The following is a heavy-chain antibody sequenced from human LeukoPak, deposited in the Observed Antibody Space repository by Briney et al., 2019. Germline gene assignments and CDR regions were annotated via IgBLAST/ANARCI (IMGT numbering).Heavy chain of an antibody. D-gene: IGHD1-26*01. CDR3: ARELLGGFDY. CDR2: ISSSSSYI. V-gene: IGHV3-21*01. Sequence: GGSLRLSCAASGFTFSSYSMNWVRQAPGKGLEWVSSISSSSSYIYYADSVKGRFTISRDNAKNSLYLQMNSLRAKDTAVYYCARELLGGFDYWGQGTLVTVSS. CDR1: GFTFSSYS. J-gene: IGHJ4*02.